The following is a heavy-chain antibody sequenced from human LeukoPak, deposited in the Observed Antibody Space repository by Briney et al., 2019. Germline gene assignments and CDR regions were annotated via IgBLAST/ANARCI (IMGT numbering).Heavy chain of an antibody. J-gene: IGHJ4*02. CDR1: GGTFNSYA. CDR3: ARNLYPKTAAAFDY. Sequence: GASVKVSCKASGGTFNSYAISWVRQAPGQGLEWMGGIIPIFGTANYAQKFQGRVTITTDESTSTAYMELSSLRSEDTAVYYCARNLYPKTAAAFDYWGQGTLVTVSS. V-gene: IGHV1-69*05. D-gene: IGHD6-13*01. CDR2: IIPIFGTA.